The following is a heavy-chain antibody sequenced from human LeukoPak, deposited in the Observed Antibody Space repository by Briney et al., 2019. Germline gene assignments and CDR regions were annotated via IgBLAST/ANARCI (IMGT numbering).Heavy chain of an antibody. D-gene: IGHD3-22*01. CDR3: ARWYYYETSGLYYGSFDN. V-gene: IGHV3-23*01. J-gene: IGHJ5*02. Sequence: GGSLRVSCAASGFTFSSYGMSWVRQAPGKGLQWVSVIIGSGSSTYYADSVKGRFTISRDNARNTLYLQMNSLRAEDTAVYYCARWYYYETSGLYYGSFDNWGQGTLVTVSS. CDR1: GFTFSSYG. CDR2: IIGSGSST.